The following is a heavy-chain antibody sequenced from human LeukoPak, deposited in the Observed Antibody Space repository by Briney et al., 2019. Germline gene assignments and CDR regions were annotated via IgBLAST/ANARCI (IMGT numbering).Heavy chain of an antibody. CDR2: INPTTGDT. CDR3: ARDRVGCGWPQPFYFEF. CDR1: GYTFTGYY. J-gene: IGHJ4*02. Sequence: ASVRLSFTPAGYTFTGYYLDWVRHAPGPALELMGWINPTTGDTVYGQKFEGRVGLSRDTSISTGYMDLSSLRSDDTAVYYCARDRVGCGWPQPFYFEFWGQGTMVTVSS. D-gene: IGHD6-19*01. V-gene: IGHV1-2*02.